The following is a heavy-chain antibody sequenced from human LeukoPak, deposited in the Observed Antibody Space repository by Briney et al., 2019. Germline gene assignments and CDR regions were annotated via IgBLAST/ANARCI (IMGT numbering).Heavy chain of an antibody. Sequence: GRSLRLSCAASGFTFSSYGMHWVRQAPGKGLEWVAVISYDGSNKYYADSVKGRFTISRDNPKNTLYLQMNSLRAEDTAVYYCAKDGAYYGSGSYYHYGMDVWGKGTTVTVSS. CDR2: ISYDGSNK. D-gene: IGHD3-10*01. CDR1: GFTFSSYG. CDR3: AKDGAYYGSGSYYHYGMDV. V-gene: IGHV3-30*18. J-gene: IGHJ6*04.